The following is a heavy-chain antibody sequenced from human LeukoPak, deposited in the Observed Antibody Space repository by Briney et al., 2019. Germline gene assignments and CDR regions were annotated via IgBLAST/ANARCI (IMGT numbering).Heavy chain of an antibody. D-gene: IGHD2-15*01. CDR1: GYTFTSYG. CDR2: ISAYNGNT. CDR3: ARIPFGYCSGGSCYSGVDY. V-gene: IGHV1-18*04. Sequence: GASVKVSCKASGYTFTSYGISWVRQALGQGLEWMGWISAYNGNTNYAQKLQGRVTMTTDTSTSTAYMELRSLRSDDTAVYYCARIPFGYCSGGSCYSGVDYWGQGTLVTVSS. J-gene: IGHJ4*02.